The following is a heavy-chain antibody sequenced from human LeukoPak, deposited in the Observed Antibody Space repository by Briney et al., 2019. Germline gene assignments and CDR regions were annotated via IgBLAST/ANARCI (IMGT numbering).Heavy chain of an antibody. V-gene: IGHV1-2*06. Sequence: ASVKVSCKASGYTFTDYYIHWVRQAPRQGLEWMGRINPNSGGTNSAQKFQGRVTMTRDTSISTAYMELSRLRSDDTAVYYCARGEWLLHYWGQGILVTVSS. CDR1: GYTFTDYY. CDR3: ARGEWLLHY. D-gene: IGHD5-18*01. CDR2: INPNSGGT. J-gene: IGHJ4*02.